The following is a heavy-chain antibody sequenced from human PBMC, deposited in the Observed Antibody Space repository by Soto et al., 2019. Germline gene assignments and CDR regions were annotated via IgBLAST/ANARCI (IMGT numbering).Heavy chain of an antibody. D-gene: IGHD3-10*01. CDR2: MKPNSGAT. V-gene: IGHV1-8*01. CDR3: ARDDKGSGGGRFDP. Sequence: QVQLVQSGAEVKKPGASVKVSCKASGYTLINNDINWVRQAAGQGLEWMGWMKPNSGATGYAQKFQGRVSLTRDTSTNTAYMELSSLTSDDTAVYYCARDDKGSGGGRFDPWGQGTLVTVSS. CDR1: GYTLINND. J-gene: IGHJ5*02.